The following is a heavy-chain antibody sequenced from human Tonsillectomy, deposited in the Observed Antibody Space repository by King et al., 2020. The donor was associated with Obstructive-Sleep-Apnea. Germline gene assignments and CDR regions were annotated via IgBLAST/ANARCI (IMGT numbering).Heavy chain of an antibody. CDR1: GGSISSGGYS. D-gene: IGHD3-10*01. CDR3: ARLSPYLLRGYGMDV. V-gene: IGHV4-30-4*07. CDR2: IYPSWST. Sequence: QLQESGPGLVKPSQTLSLTCADSGGSISSGGYSWSCVRHTPGKGRECVGYIYPSWSTHKNPPLKSRCTISVDTSKNQFSLKVSSVTAADTAVYYCARLSPYLLRGYGMDVWGQGTTVTVSS. J-gene: IGHJ6*02.